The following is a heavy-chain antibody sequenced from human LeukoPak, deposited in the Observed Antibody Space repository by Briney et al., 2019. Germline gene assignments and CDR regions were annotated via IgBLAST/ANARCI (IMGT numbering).Heavy chain of an antibody. D-gene: IGHD5-12*01. CDR1: GGSINSNNW. J-gene: IGHJ4*02. CDR3: ARDWGYSGYDSHPFFDY. CDR2: IYHSGST. V-gene: IGHV4-4*02. Sequence: PSGTLSLTCAVSGGSINSNNWWSWVRQPPGKGLEWIGEIYHSGSTNYNPSLKSRVTISVDKSKKQFSLKLSSVTAADTAVYYCARDWGYSGYDSHPFFDYWGQGTLVTVSS.